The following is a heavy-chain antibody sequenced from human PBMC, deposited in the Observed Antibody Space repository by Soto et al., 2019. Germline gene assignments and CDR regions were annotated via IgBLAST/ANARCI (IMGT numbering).Heavy chain of an antibody. Sequence: QVQLVESGGDVVQPGRSLRISCAASGFTFSGYTMHWVRQAPGKGLEWVAAISFDGSNKYYADSVKDRFIISRDNSKNTVYVQMNSLRTEDTAVYYCGRGRRFGDCYNLGFDYWGQGTLVTVSS. CDR1: GFTFSGYT. V-gene: IGHV3-30*03. CDR2: ISFDGSNK. J-gene: IGHJ4*02. D-gene: IGHD2-21*02. CDR3: GRGRRFGDCYNLGFDY.